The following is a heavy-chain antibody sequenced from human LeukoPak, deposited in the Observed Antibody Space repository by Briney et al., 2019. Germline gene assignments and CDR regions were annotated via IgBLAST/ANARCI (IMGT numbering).Heavy chain of an antibody. J-gene: IGHJ3*02. CDR2: IKQDGSEK. CDR1: GFTFSSYW. Sequence: QPGGSLGLSCVASGFTFSSYWMSWVRQAPGKGLEWVANIKQDGSEKYYVDSVKGRFTISRDNTKNSLYLQMDSLRAEDTAVYYCAREMYYYDSSGYYPGELNAFDIWGQGTMVTVSS. CDR3: AREMYYYDSSGYYPGELNAFDI. V-gene: IGHV3-7*01. D-gene: IGHD3-22*01.